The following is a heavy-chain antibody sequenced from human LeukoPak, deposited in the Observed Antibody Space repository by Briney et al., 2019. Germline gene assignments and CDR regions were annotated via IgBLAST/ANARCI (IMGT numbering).Heavy chain of an antibody. J-gene: IGHJ4*02. CDR1: GFTFSSYA. CDR3: AKGLQWLVARFDY. CDR2: ISGSGGST. V-gene: IGHV3-23*01. D-gene: IGHD6-19*01. Sequence: TGGSLRLSCAASGFTFSSYAVSWVRQAPGKGLEWVSAISGSGGSTYYADSVKGRFTISRDNSKNTLYLRMNSLRAEDTAVYYCAKGLQWLVARFDYWGQGTLVTVSS.